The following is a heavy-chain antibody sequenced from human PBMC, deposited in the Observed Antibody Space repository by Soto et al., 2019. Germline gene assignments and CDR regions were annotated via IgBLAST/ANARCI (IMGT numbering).Heavy chain of an antibody. CDR3: AITTLSHCSSTSCSPHFDY. CDR2: IDPSDSYT. J-gene: IGHJ4*02. D-gene: IGHD2-2*01. CDR1: GYSFTSYW. V-gene: IGHV5-10-1*01. Sequence: GESLKISCNGSGYSFTSYWISWVRQMPGKGLEWMGRIDPSDSYTNYSPSFQGHVTISADKSISTAYLQWSSLKASDTAMYYCAITTLSHCSSTSCSPHFDYWGQGTLVTVSS.